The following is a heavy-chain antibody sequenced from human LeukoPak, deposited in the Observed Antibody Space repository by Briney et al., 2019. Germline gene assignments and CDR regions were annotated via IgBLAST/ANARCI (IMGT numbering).Heavy chain of an antibody. Sequence: TSETLSLTCTVSGDSIRSYQWSWFRQPPGKGLEWIGYISYSGGTVYSPSLRSRVTISVDTSKSQFSLKLSSVTAADTAVYYCARVGRGDHTWGNYSFDYWGQGILVTVSS. CDR3: ARVGRGDHTWGNYSFDY. J-gene: IGHJ4*02. CDR2: ISYSGGT. CDR1: GDSIRSYQ. D-gene: IGHD3-16*01. V-gene: IGHV4-59*01.